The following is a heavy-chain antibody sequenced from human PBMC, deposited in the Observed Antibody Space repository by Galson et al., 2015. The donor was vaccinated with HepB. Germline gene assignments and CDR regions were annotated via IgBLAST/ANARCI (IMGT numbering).Heavy chain of an antibody. D-gene: IGHD1-26*01. J-gene: IGHJ5*02. V-gene: IGHV1-24*01. CDR1: GYTLTELS. CDR3: ATTDVGATAPNWFDP. Sequence: SVKVSCKVSGYTLTELSMHWVRQAPGKGLEWMGGFDPEDGETIYTQKFQGRVTMTEDTSTDTAYMELSSLRSEDTAVYYCATTDVGATAPNWFDPWGQGTLVTVSS. CDR2: FDPEDGET.